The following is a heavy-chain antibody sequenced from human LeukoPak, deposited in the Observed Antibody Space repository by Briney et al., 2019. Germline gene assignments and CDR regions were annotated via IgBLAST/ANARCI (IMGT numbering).Heavy chain of an antibody. J-gene: IGHJ4*02. CDR1: GYNFGSYY. V-gene: IGHV1-18*01. CDR2: ISGYNGNT. CDR3: ARSYDFWSVGKGDYFDY. D-gene: IGHD3-3*01. Sequence: ASVKVSCKASGYNFGSYYLSWVRQAPGQGLEWMGWISGYNGNTNYAQKVQGRITMTADKSTTTAYMELRSLRSDDTAVYYCARSYDFWSVGKGDYFDYWGQGTLVTVSS.